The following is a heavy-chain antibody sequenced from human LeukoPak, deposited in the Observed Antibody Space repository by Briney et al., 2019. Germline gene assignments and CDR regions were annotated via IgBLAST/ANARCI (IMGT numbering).Heavy chain of an antibody. CDR2: IRSKAYGETA. CDR3: TRDRGAYNLYDY. D-gene: IGHD1-1*01. V-gene: IGHV3-49*03. CDR1: GFTFGDYA. J-gene: IGHJ4*02. Sequence: GGSLRPSCTASGFTFGDYAMSWIRQAPGKGLEWVGFIRSKAYGETADYAASVKGRFTISRDDSKAIAYLQMNSLKTEDTAVYHCTRDRGAYNLYDYWGQGTLVTISS.